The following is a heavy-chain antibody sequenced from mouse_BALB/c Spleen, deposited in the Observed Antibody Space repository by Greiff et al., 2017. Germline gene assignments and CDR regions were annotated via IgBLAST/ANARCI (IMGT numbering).Heavy chain of an antibody. CDR3: ARIQYGNYVVSYAMDY. CDR2: INPDSSTI. J-gene: IGHJ4*01. Sequence: EVQLVESGGGLVQPGGSLKLSCAASGFDFSRYWMSWVRQAPGKGLEWIGEINPDSSTINYTPSLKDKFIISRDNAKNTLYLQMSKVRSEDTALYYCARIQYGNYVVSYAMDYWGQGTSVTVSS. D-gene: IGHD2-1*01. CDR1: GFDFSRYW. V-gene: IGHV4-1*02.